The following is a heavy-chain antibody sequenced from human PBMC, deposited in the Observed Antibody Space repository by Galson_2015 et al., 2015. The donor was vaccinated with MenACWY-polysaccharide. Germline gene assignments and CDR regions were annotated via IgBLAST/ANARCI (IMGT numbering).Heavy chain of an antibody. J-gene: IGHJ4*02. CDR1: GFTFSSQG. V-gene: IGHV3-33*01. Sequence: SLRLSCAASGFTFSSQGMHWVRQAPGKGLEWVAVIWYDGSNKYYADSVKGRFTISRDNSKNTLYLQMNSLRADDKAAYYCARDLTPLRGYHFDYWGQGTLVTVSS. D-gene: IGHD5-12*01. CDR2: IWYDGSNK. CDR3: ARDLTPLRGYHFDY.